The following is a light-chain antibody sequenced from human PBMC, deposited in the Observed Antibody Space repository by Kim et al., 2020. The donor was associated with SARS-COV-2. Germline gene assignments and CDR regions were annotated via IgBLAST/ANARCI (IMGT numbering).Light chain of an antibody. CDR3: QQSYNTPRT. CDR2: GAS. CDR1: QSISKL. J-gene: IGKJ1*01. Sequence: ASVGDRVTITCRASQSISKLFTWYQQKPGEAPKRLIYGASSLRSGVPSRFSGSGSGTDFTLTISSLQPEDFATYYCQQSYNTPRTFGQGTKVDIK. V-gene: IGKV1-39*01.